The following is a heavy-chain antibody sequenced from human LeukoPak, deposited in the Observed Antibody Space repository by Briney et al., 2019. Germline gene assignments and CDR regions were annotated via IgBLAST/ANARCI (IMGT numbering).Heavy chain of an antibody. Sequence: PSETLSLTCTVSGGSISSSSYYWGWIRQPPGKGLEWIGSIYYSGSTNYNPSLKSRVTISVDKSKNQFSLKLSSVTAADTAVYYCARGRRYYYDSSAIPVDWFDPWGQGTLVTVSS. CDR1: GGSISSSSYY. CDR3: ARGRRYYYDSSAIPVDWFDP. V-gene: IGHV4-39*07. CDR2: IYYSGST. J-gene: IGHJ5*02. D-gene: IGHD3-22*01.